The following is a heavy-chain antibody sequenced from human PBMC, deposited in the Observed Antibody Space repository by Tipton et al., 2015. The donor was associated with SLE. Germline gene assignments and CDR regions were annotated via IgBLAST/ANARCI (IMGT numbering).Heavy chain of an antibody. Sequence: SLRLSCAASGFTFSSYAMSWVRQAPGKGLEWVSRITSDGSSTSYADSVKGRFTISRDNAKNTLYLQMNSLRAEDTAVYYCAKMVGYYYYGMDVWGQGTTVTVSS. D-gene: IGHD2-8*01. V-gene: IGHV3-74*01. CDR1: GFTFSSYA. CDR3: AKMVGYYYYGMDV. CDR2: ITSDGSST. J-gene: IGHJ6*02.